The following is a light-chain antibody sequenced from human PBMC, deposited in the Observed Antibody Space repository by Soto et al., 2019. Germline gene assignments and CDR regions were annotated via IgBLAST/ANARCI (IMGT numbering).Light chain of an antibody. Sequence: DIQMTQSPYSVFASVGDRAIISCRASQGISSWLAWYQQIPGKATELMIYSASKLQRGVPSRFSGSGSGTDFTLTISSLQPEDFATYYCQQADSFPLTFGGGTKVQIK. CDR3: QQADSFPLT. J-gene: IGKJ4*01. CDR1: QGISSW. CDR2: SAS. V-gene: IGKV1D-12*01.